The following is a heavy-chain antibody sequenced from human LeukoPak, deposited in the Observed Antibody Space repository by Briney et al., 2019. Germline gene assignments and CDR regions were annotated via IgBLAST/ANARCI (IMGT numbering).Heavy chain of an antibody. D-gene: IGHD1-26*01. V-gene: IGHV4-4*09. CDR2: IYTSRST. J-gene: IGHJ3*02. Sequence: PSETLSLNCTVSGGSISSYYWSWIRQPPGKGLEWIGYIYTSRSTNYNPSLKSRVTISVDTSKNQFSLQLSSVTAADAAVYYCARRGARDAFDIWGQGTMVTVSS. CDR1: GGSISSYY. CDR3: ARRGARDAFDI.